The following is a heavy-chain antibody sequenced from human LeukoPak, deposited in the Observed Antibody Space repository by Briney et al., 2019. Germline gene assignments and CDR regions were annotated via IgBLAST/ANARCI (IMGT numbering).Heavy chain of an antibody. D-gene: IGHD3-22*01. CDR2: ISSSSSYI. V-gene: IGHV3-21*01. CDR1: GFTFSSYS. Sequence: GGSLRLSCAASGFTFSSYSMNWVRQAPGKGLEWVSSISSSSSYIYYAGSVKGRFTISRDNAKNSLYLQMNSLRAEDTLVYYLAGNLNYYNSRGYGVLDNWGREPRVTVSP. J-gene: IGHJ4*02. CDR3: AGNLNYYNSRGYGVLDN.